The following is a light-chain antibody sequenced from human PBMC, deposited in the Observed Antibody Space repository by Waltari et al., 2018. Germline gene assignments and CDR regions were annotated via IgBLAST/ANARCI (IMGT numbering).Light chain of an antibody. V-gene: IGKV4-1*01. J-gene: IGKJ4*01. Sequence: DIVMTQSPDSLAVSLGERATINCKSSRIVLCTPDNRNCLAWYQQQPGQPPKLLTYWASTRESGVPDRFSASGSGTDFTLTISSLQAEDVAVYYCQQYSNTPLTFGGGTRVEIK. CDR1: RIVLCTPDNRNC. CDR2: WAS. CDR3: QQYSNTPLT.